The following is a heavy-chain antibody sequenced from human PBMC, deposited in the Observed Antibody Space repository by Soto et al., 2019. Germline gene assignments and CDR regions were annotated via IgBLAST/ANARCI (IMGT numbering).Heavy chain of an antibody. V-gene: IGHV5-51*01. D-gene: IGHD3-3*02. CDR3: ARHLSHFRYFYYAMEV. CDR2: IYPGDSDT. J-gene: IGHJ6*02. Sequence: PGESLKSSFKGSGYTFTDYWIGWVRQLPGKVLELMGIIYPGDSDTRYSPSFQGHVTITVEKSTSTAYLQWNTLKASDTAMYYCARHLSHFRYFYYAMEVWGQGTTVNVSS. CDR1: GYTFTDYW.